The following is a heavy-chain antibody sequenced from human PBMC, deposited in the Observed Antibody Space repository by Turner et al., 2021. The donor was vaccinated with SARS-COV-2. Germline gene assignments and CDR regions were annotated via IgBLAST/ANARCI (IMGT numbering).Heavy chain of an antibody. V-gene: IGHV3-64D*06. J-gene: IGHJ4*02. Sequence: EVQLVESGGGLVQPGGSLRLSCSASAFTFSSYVMHWVRQAPRKGLEYVAAISSNGRSTYYADSVKGRFTISRDNSKNTLYLQMSSLRAEDTAVYYCVKGSYWGQGTLVTVSS. CDR1: AFTFSSYV. CDR2: ISSNGRST. CDR3: VKGSY.